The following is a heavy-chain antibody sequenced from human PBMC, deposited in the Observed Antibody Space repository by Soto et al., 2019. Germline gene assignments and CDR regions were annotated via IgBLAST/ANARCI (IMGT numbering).Heavy chain of an antibody. V-gene: IGHV1-69*06. J-gene: IGHJ6*02. CDR3: ARDGRGIDYYYGMDV. CDR1: GGTFSSSA. CDR2: IIPIFGTA. Sequence: APGGTFSSSAIIWVRQAPGQGLEWMGGIIPIFGTANYAQKFQGRVTITADKSTSTAYMELSSLRSEDTAVYYCARDGRGIDYYYGMDVWGQGTTVTVSS. D-gene: IGHD6-6*01.